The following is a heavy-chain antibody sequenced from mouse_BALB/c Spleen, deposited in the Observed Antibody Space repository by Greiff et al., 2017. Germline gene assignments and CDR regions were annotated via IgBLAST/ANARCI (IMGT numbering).Heavy chain of an antibody. D-gene: IGHD1-1*01. Sequence: EVQRVESGPGLVKPSQSLSLTCSVTGYSITSGYYWNWIRQFPGNKLEWMGYISYDGSNNYNPSLKNRISITRDTSKNQFFLKLNSVTTEDTATYYCARVGPTTVDAMDYWGQGTSVTVSS. CDR2: ISYDGSN. V-gene: IGHV3-6*02. CDR3: ARVGPTTVDAMDY. J-gene: IGHJ4*01. CDR1: GYSITSGYY.